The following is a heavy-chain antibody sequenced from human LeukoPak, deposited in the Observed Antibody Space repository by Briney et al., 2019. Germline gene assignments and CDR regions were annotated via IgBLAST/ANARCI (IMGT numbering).Heavy chain of an antibody. CDR1: GFTVSSNY. CDR2: IYSGGST. Sequence: GGSLRLSCAASGFTVSSNYMSWVRQAPGKGLEWVSVIYSGGSTYYADSVKGRFTISRDNSKNTLYLQMNSLRAEDTAVYYCAKDRVITMVRGVTDYWGQGTLVTVSS. V-gene: IGHV3-53*05. CDR3: AKDRVITMVRGVTDY. J-gene: IGHJ4*02. D-gene: IGHD3-10*01.